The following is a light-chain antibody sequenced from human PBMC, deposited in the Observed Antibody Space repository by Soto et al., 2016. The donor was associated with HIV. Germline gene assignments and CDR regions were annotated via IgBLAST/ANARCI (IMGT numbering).Light chain of an antibody. Sequence: DIQLTQSPSFLSASVGDRVLFACRANQDITTYLAWYQQKPGQAPKLLIYGASTLQSGVPSRFRGSGSGTEFTLTISSLQPDDFATYYCQQYQTEEGTFGQGTTVEIK. CDR1: QDITTY. V-gene: IGKV1-9*01. CDR3: QQYQTEEGT. J-gene: IGKJ1*01. CDR2: GAS.